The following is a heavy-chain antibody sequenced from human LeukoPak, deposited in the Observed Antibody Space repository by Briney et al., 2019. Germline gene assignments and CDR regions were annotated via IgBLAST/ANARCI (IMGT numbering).Heavy chain of an antibody. CDR3: AKYCGGDCYGMDV. V-gene: IGHV3-7*01. CDR1: GFTFSSYW. Sequence: GGSLRLSCTASGFTFSSYWMSWVRQAPGKGLEWVANIKQDGSEKDYVDSVKGRFTISRDNAKNSLYLQMNSLRAEDTAVYYCAKYCGGDCYGMDVWGQGATVTVSS. D-gene: IGHD2-21*01. CDR2: IKQDGSEK. J-gene: IGHJ6*02.